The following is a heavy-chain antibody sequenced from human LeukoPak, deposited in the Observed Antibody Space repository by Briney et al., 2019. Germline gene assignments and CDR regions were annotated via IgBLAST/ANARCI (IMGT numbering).Heavy chain of an antibody. J-gene: IGHJ4*02. CDR1: GDSINIHHYF. Sequence: SQTLSLTCTVSGDSINIHHYFWGWIRQHPGKGLEWIGYVNYIGSTFYNPSLKSRVTISLDTSKNQISLNLTTVTAADTAVYYCAREGGNFDFDSWGQGSLVTVSS. CDR2: VNYIGST. V-gene: IGHV4-31*03. D-gene: IGHD4-23*01. CDR3: AREGGNFDFDS.